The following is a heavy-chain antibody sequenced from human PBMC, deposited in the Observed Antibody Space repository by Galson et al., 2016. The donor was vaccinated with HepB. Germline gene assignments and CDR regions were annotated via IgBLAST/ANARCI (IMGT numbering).Heavy chain of an antibody. D-gene: IGHD2-15*01. CDR1: GGNFNIYA. CDR2: IIPSLDVP. V-gene: IGHV1-69*04. Sequence: SCKASGGNFNIYAFSWVRQAPGQGLEWMGRIIPSLDVPNYTQKFLGRVTMTADKSTTTTYMELSSLRSEDTAVYYCAREGSSCTGGSCDGYFDYWGQGTLVTVSS. J-gene: IGHJ4*02. CDR3: AREGSSCTGGSCDGYFDY.